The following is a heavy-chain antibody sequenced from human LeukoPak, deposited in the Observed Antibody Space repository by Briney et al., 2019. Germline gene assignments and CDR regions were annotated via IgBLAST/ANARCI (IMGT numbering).Heavy chain of an antibody. CDR1: GYTFNNHY. CDR3: ARDLSSGSYLSTYGY. CDR2: ISAYNGNT. V-gene: IGHV1-18*01. Sequence: ASVKVSCKASGYTFNNHYMYWVRQAPGQGLEWMGWISAYNGNTNYAQKLQGRVTMTTDTSTSTAYMELRSLRSDDTAVYYCARDLSSGSYLSTYGYWGQGTLVTVSS. D-gene: IGHD1-26*01. J-gene: IGHJ4*02.